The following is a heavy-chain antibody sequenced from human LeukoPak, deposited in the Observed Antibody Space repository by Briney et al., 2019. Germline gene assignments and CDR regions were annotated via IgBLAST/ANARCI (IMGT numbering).Heavy chain of an antibody. CDR1: GGSISSYY. CDR3: ARVKSSSWYWAFDI. Sequence: PSETLSLTCTVSGGSISSYYWSWTRQPPGKGLEWIGYIYYSGSTNYNPSLKSRVTISVDTSKNQFSLKLSSVTAADTAVYYCARVKSSSWYWAFDIWGQGTMVTVSS. V-gene: IGHV4-59*01. CDR2: IYYSGST. D-gene: IGHD6-13*01. J-gene: IGHJ3*02.